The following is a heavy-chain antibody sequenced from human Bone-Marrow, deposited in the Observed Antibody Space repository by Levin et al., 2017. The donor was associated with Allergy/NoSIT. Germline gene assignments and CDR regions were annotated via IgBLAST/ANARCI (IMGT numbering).Heavy chain of an antibody. D-gene: IGHD3-16*02. V-gene: IGHV5-51*01. J-gene: IGHJ4*02. CDR2: IFPSDSDV. CDR3: VRHDSYHDTYHFDN. CDR1: GFRFSSFW. Sequence: RGESLKISCQASGFRFSSFWIGWVRQMPGKGLEWMGMIFPSDSDVRYSPSFRGHVTFSVDTSIDTAYLQWTSLKATDTAIYYCVRHDSYHDTYHFDNWGQGTLVTVSS.